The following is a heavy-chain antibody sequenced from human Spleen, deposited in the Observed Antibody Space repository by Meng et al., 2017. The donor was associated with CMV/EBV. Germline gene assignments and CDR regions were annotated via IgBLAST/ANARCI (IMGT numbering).Heavy chain of an antibody. Sequence: ASVKVSCKASGYTFTIYGISWVRQAPGQGLEWMGWISAYHGNTDYAQKLQGRVTITTDDSTSTAYMELSSLRSDDTAVYYCARGGFVGMDWFDPWGQGTLVTVSS. CDR1: GYTFTIYG. J-gene: IGHJ5*02. CDR3: ARGGFVGMDWFDP. V-gene: IGHV1-18*01. D-gene: IGHD3-10*01. CDR2: ISAYHGNT.